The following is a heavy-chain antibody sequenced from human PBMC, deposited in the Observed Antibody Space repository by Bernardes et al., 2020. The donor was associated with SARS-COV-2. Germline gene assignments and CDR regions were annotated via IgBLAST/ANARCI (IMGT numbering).Heavy chain of an antibody. CDR2: IYVSGSP. D-gene: IGHD3-22*01. J-gene: IGHJ4*02. CDR3: TRGYYYDSSGYAPPDY. V-gene: IGHV4-61*02. Sequence: SETLSLTCIVSGGSISSGSYSWSWIRQPAGKGLEWIGRIYVSGSPYYNSSLKSRVTISVDMSKNLFSLKLSSVTAADTAVYYCTRGYYYDSSGYAPPDYWGQGTLVTVSS. CDR1: GGSISSGSYS.